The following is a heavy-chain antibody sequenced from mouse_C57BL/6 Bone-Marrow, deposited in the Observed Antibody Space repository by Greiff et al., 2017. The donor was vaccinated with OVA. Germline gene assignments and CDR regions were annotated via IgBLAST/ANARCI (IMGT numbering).Heavy chain of an antibody. J-gene: IGHJ2*01. Sequence: VQGVESGAELVKPGASVKLSCKASGYTFTEYTIHWVKQRSGQGLEWIGWFYPGSGSIKYNEKFKDKATLTADKSSSTVYMELSRLTSEDSAVYFCARHEDHRAYYGSSYDYFDYWGQGTTLTVSS. CDR3: ARHEDHRAYYGSSYDYFDY. V-gene: IGHV1-62-2*01. D-gene: IGHD1-1*01. CDR1: GYTFTEYT. CDR2: FYPGSGSI.